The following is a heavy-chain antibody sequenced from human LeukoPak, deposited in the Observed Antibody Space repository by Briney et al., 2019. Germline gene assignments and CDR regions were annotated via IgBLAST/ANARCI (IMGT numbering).Heavy chain of an antibody. D-gene: IGHD3-10*01. CDR3: ARERMVRGVGYGMDV. Sequence: SETLSLTCTVSGGSISSYYWSWIRQPPGKGLEWIGYIYYSGSTNYNPSLKSRVTISVGTSKNQFSLKLSSVTAADTAVYYCARERMVRGVGYGMDVWGKGTTVTVSS. CDR1: GGSISSYY. V-gene: IGHV4-59*01. CDR2: IYYSGST. J-gene: IGHJ6*04.